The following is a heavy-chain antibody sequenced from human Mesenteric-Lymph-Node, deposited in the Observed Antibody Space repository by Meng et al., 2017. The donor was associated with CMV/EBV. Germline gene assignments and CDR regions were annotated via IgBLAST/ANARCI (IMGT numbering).Heavy chain of an antibody. Sequence: VYGGSFSGYYWSWIRQPPGKGLEWIGEINHSGSTNYNPSLKGRVTISVDTSKNQFSLKLSSVTAADTAVYYCARGMGATGPLDFDYWGQGTLVTVSS. V-gene: IGHV4-34*01. J-gene: IGHJ4*02. CDR3: ARGMGATGPLDFDY. D-gene: IGHD1-26*01. CDR1: GGSFSGYY. CDR2: INHSGST.